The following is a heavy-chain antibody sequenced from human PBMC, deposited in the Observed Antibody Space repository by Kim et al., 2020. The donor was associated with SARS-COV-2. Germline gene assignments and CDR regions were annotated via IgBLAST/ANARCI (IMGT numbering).Heavy chain of an antibody. J-gene: IGHJ2*01. CDR3: ARDTYRFFDL. Sequence: GGSLRLSCAASGFTFSSYWMTWVRQAPGKGLEWVANINEDGGGKYYLDSVKGRFTISRDNAKNSLYLQVNSLRAEDTAVYYCARDTYRFFDLWGRGTLVTVSS. D-gene: IGHD5-18*01. CDR1: GFTFSSYW. V-gene: IGHV3-7*01. CDR2: INEDGGGK.